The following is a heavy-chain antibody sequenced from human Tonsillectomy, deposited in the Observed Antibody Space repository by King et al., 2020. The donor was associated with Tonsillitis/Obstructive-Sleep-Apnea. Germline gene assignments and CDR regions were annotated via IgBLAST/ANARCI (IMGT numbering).Heavy chain of an antibody. CDR2: ISSTGST. D-gene: IGHD5-18*01. Sequence: VQLQESGPGLVKPSETLSLTCTVSGGSITSYYWSWIRQPAGKGLEWIGLISSTGSTNYNPSLKSRVTMSVDTSRNQFSLKLSSVTAADTAVYFCARDLDTAPYNWFDPWAREPWSPSPQ. CDR1: GGSITSYY. V-gene: IGHV4-4*07. J-gene: IGHJ5*02. CDR3: ARDLDTAPYNWFDP.